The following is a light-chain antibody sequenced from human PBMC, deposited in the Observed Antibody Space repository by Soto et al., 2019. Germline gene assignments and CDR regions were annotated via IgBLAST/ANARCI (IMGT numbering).Light chain of an antibody. CDR2: DVS. V-gene: IGLV2-14*01. Sequence: ALTQPASVSGSPGQSITISCTGTSSDVGGYNYVSWYQQHPGKAPKLMIYDVSNRPSGVSNRFSGSKSGNTASLTISGIQAEDEADYYCSSYTSSSLVFGGGTKLTVL. J-gene: IGLJ2*01. CDR1: SSDVGGYNY. CDR3: SSYTSSSLV.